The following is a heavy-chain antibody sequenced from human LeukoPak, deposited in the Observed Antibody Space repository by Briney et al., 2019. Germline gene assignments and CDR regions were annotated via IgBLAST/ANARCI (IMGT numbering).Heavy chain of an antibody. D-gene: IGHD3-3*01. CDR1: GGSISSHY. CDR2: VFASGST. CDR3: ARVLQNYYHLDV. V-gene: IGHV4-4*07. J-gene: IGHJ6*03. Sequence: SETLSLTCTVSGGSISSHYWSWIRQPAGKGLEWLGRVFASGSTSYNPSLKGRVTMSVDTSKNQFSLNLGSVTAADTAVYYCARVLQNYYHLDVWGKGTTVTVSS.